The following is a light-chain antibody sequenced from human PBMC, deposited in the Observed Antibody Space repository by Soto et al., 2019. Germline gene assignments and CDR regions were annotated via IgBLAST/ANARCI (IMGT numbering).Light chain of an antibody. CDR2: EVS. CDR3: RSYTSSSPYL. Sequence: QSALTQPASVSGSPGQSITISCTGTSSDVGGYNYVSWYQQHPGKAPKLMIYEVSNRPSGVSNRFSGSKSGNTASLTISGLQAEDEADYSCRSYTSSSPYLCATGTKVTVL. J-gene: IGLJ1*01. CDR1: SSDVGGYNY. V-gene: IGLV2-14*01.